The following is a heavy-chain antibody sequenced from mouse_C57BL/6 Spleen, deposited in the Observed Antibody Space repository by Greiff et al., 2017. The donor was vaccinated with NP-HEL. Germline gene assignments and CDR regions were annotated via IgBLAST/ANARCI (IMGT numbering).Heavy chain of an antibody. V-gene: IGHV1-55*01. J-gene: IGHJ3*01. CDR3: SREIEYYGSSFAY. CDR1: GYTFTSYW. CDR2: IYPGSGST. Sequence: QVQLQQPGAELVKPGASVKMSCKASGYTFTSYWITWVKQRPGQGLEWIGDIYPGSGSTNYNEKFKSKATLTVDTSSSTAYMQLSSLTSEDSAVFYCSREIEYYGSSFAYWGQGTLVTVSA. D-gene: IGHD1-1*01.